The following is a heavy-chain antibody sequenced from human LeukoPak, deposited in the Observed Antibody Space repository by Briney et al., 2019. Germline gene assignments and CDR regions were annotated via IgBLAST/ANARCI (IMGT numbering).Heavy chain of an antibody. CDR3: AKSPRIEAAESGHFDP. V-gene: IGHV3-23*01. J-gene: IGHJ5*02. Sequence: GGSLRLSCAASGFSFSNYAMIWVRQPLGRGLEWVSVISGSGDTTYYADSVNGRFTISRDNSKNTLFLQMSSLRAEDTAVYYCAKSPRIEAAESGHFDPWGQGTLVTVSS. CDR2: ISGSGDTT. D-gene: IGHD6-13*01. CDR1: GFSFSNYA.